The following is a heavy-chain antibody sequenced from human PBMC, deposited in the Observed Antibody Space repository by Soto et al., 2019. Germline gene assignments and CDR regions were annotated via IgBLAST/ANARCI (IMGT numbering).Heavy chain of an antibody. V-gene: IGHV3-7*01. CDR2: IKQDGSEK. D-gene: IGHD3-3*01. CDR3: ARETYYDFWSGYYTGEKSNWFDP. CDR1: GFTFSSYW. J-gene: IGHJ5*02. Sequence: GGSLRLSCAASGFTFSSYWMSWVRQAPGKGLEWGTNIKQDGSEKYYVDSGKGRFTISRDNAKNSLYLQMNSLRAEDTAVYYCARETYYDFWSGYYTGEKSNWFDPWGQGTLVTVSS.